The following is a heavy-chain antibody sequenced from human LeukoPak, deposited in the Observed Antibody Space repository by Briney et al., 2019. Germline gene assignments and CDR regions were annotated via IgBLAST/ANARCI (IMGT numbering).Heavy chain of an antibody. CDR3: ARVPRSGSYIYLDY. V-gene: IGHV1-2*02. CDR1: EYTFTGYY. D-gene: IGHD3-10*01. Sequence: GASVKVSCKASEYTFTGYYIHWVRQAPGQGLEWMGRLNPNTGGTNYAQNFQGRVTMTRDTSISTVYMELSSLRSDDTALYYCARVPRSGSYIYLDYWGQGTLVTVSS. CDR2: LNPNTGGT. J-gene: IGHJ4*02.